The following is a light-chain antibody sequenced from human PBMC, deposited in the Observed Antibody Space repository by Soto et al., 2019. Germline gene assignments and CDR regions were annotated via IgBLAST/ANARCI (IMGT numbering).Light chain of an antibody. V-gene: IGKV1-17*02. Sequence: DIQMTQSPSSLSASVGDRVTITCRASQGITNDLGWYQQKPGEAPKRLIYAASTLQSGVPSRFSGSGSGTEFTLTISNLQPADCATYYCLQYNIFPFTFGPGTQVDIK. J-gene: IGKJ3*01. CDR1: QGITND. CDR2: AAS. CDR3: LQYNIFPFT.